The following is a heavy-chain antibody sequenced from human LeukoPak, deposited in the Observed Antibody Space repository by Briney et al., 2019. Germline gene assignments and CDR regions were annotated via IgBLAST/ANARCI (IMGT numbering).Heavy chain of an antibody. CDR1: GYTFRTYG. D-gene: IGHD6-6*01. CDR3: TRDAYSTSSSGFDP. CDR2: ISVHNGNT. Sequence: ASVKVSFKASGYTFRTYGINWVRQAPGQGLEWMGWISVHNGNTNYAQKLQGRVTMTTDTPTSTAYMELRSLRSDDTAVYYCTRDAYSTSSSGFDPWGQGTLVTVSS. J-gene: IGHJ5*02. V-gene: IGHV1-18*01.